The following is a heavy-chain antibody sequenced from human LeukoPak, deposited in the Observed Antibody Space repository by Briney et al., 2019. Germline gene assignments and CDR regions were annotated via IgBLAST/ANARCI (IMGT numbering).Heavy chain of an antibody. Sequence: SETLSLTCTVSGGSISTFYWSWIRQPQGRGLEWIGYIHYSGATSYNPSLKSRVNISVDTSKNQLSLKVTSVIAADTAVYYCAREWSAFDYWGQGTLVPVSS. V-gene: IGHV4-59*12. J-gene: IGHJ4*02. CDR2: IHYSGAT. CDR3: AREWSAFDY. CDR1: GGSISTFY. D-gene: IGHD2-15*01.